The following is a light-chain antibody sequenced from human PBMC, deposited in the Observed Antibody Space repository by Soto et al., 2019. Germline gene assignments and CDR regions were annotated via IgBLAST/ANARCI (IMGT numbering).Light chain of an antibody. Sequence: QSSLTQPSPVSGAPGQSLTISCTGSNSYVGSYNRVSWYQQHPGKAPKLMIYEVSKRPSGVSNRFSGSKSGNTASLTISGLQAEDEADYYCCSYAGSSPYVFGTGTKVTVL. CDR2: EVS. J-gene: IGLJ1*01. CDR3: CSYAGSSPYV. V-gene: IGLV2-23*02. CDR1: NSYVGSYNR.